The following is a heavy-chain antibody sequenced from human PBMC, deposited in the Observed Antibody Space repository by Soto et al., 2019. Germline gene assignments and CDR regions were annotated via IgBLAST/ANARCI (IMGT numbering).Heavy chain of an antibody. CDR2: IIPIFGTA. CDR1: GGTFSSYA. CDR3: ARDRVLDPSHYYYGMDV. J-gene: IGHJ6*02. Sequence: SVKVSCEASGGTFSSYAISWVRQAPGQGLEWMGGIIPIFGTAKYAQKFQGRVTITADESTSTAYMELSSLRSEDTAVYYCARDRVLDPSHYYYGMDVWGQGTTVTVSS. V-gene: IGHV1-69*13. D-gene: IGHD1-1*01.